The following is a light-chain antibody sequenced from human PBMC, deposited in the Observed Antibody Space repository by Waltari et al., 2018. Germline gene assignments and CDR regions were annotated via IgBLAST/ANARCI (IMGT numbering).Light chain of an antibody. CDR1: QDISNS. Sequence: DIQMTQSPSSLSASVGERVTITCRASQDISNSLAWYHQKPGKAPKLLLYGASKLESGVPSSFSGSGSGTEYTLTITSLQPEEFATYHCQQYYTTPVYTFGQGTKLEI. CDR2: GAS. CDR3: QQYYTTPVYT. V-gene: IGKV1-NL1*01. J-gene: IGKJ2*01.